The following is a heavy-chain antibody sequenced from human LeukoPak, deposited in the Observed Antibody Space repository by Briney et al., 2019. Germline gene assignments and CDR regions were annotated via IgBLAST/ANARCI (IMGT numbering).Heavy chain of an antibody. CDR2: INSDGSST. V-gene: IGHV3-74*01. CDR1: GFTFSSYW. Sequence: GGSLRLSCAAPGFTFSSYWMHWVRQAPGKGLVWVSRINSDGSSTSYADSVTGRFTISRDNAKNTLYLQMNSLRAEDTAVYYCARREWFWEFNWFDPWGQGTLVTVSS. D-gene: IGHD3-10*01. CDR3: ARREWFWEFNWFDP. J-gene: IGHJ5*02.